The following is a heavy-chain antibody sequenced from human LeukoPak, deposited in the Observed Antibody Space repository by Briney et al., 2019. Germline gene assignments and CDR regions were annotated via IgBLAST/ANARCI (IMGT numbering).Heavy chain of an antibody. J-gene: IGHJ5*02. V-gene: IGHV1-2*02. CDR1: GYTFSNYG. Sequence: GASVKVSCKASGYTFSNYGISWVRQAPGQGLEWMGWINPNSGGTNYAQKFQGRVTMTRDTSISTAYMELSRLRSDDTAVYYCARGGDLYYGSGTYNWFDPWGQGTLVTVSS. CDR3: ARGGDLYYGSGTYNWFDP. CDR2: INPNSGGT. D-gene: IGHD3-10*01.